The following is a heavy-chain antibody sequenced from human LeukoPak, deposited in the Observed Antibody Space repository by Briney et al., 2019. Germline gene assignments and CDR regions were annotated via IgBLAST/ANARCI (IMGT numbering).Heavy chain of an antibody. V-gene: IGHV3-9*01. CDR3: AKGVDMATITPFDY. CDR1: GFTFDDYA. J-gene: IGHJ4*02. D-gene: IGHD5-24*01. Sequence: SLRLSCAASGFTFDDYAMHWVRQAPGKGLEWVSGISWNSGSIGYADSVKGRFTISRDNAKNSLYLQMNSLRAEDTALYYCAKGVDMATITPFDYWGQGTLVTVSS. CDR2: ISWNSGSI.